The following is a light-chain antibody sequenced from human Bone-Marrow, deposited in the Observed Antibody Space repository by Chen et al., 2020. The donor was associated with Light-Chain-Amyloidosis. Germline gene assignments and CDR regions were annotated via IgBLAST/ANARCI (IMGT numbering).Light chain of an antibody. V-gene: IGLV4-69*01. CDR2: VNSDGSQ. Sequence: QLMVTQSPSASASLGGSVKLTCTLDSGNINSAIAWHQQRPENGPRFLMRVNSDGSQIKAYEITDRFAGSSSGAVRYLIICRLQSAEESDYYCQTWGAGIRVFGGGTKLTVL. CDR3: QTWGAGIRV. CDR1: SGNINSA. J-gene: IGLJ2*01.